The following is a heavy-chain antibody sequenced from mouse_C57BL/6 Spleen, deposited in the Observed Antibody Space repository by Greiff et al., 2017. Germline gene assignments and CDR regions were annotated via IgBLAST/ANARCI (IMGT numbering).Heavy chain of an antibody. CDR1: GYTFTDYE. CDR3: TRREEFIPVFDY. J-gene: IGHJ2*01. D-gene: IGHD1-1*01. CDR2: IDPETGGT. Sequence: VQLQQSGAELVRPGASVTLSCKASGYTFTDYEMHWVKQTPVHGLEWIGSIDPETGGTAYNQKFKGKAILTADKSSSTAYMELRSLTSDDSAVYYCTRREEFIPVFDYWGQGTTLTVSS. V-gene: IGHV1-15*01.